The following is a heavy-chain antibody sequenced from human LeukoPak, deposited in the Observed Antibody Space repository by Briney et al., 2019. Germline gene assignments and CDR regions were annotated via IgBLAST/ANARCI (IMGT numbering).Heavy chain of an antibody. CDR1: VFSPNIRGLG. CDR3: ARTRGSDFWSGFFDH. Sequence: SGPSLLKPAQTLTLTCTFSVFSPNIRGLGVGWVRQPPGKALEWLPTVYWDGSQVISPFLKTRLTITRNTSRNQVVLTMANMDPVDTGTYYCARTRGSDFWSGFFDHWGQGTLVTVFS. V-gene: IGHV2-5*02. CDR2: VYWDGSQ. D-gene: IGHD3-3*01. J-gene: IGHJ4*02.